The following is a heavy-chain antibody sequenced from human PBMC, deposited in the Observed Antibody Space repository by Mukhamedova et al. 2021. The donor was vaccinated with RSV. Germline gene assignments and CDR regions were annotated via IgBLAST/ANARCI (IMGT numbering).Heavy chain of an antibody. D-gene: IGHD1-26*01. Sequence: GLEWMGGIIPILGIANYAQKFQGRVTITADKSTSTAYMELSSLRSEDTAVYYCARGYSGDQNPYGTLSYFDYWGQGTLVTVSS. J-gene: IGHJ4*02. CDR3: ARGYSGDQNPYGTLSYFDY. CDR2: IIPILGIA. V-gene: IGHV1-69*10.